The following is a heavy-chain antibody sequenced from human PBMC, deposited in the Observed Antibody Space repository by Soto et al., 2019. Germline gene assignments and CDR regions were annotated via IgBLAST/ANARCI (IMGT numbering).Heavy chain of an antibody. CDR1: GGSFSGYY. Sequence: SETLSLTCAFYGGSFSGYYWSLIRQPPGKGLEWIGEINHSGSTNYNPSLKSRVTISVDTSNNQFSLRVNSVTAADTAVYYCASTKQWLAFDYWGQGALVTVSS. CDR2: INHSGST. CDR3: ASTKQWLAFDY. V-gene: IGHV4-34*01. J-gene: IGHJ4*02. D-gene: IGHD6-19*01.